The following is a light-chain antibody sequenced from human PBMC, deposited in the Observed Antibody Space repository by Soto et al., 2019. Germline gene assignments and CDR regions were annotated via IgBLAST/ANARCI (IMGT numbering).Light chain of an antibody. V-gene: IGKV1-9*01. CDR3: QQYNSLWT. CDR2: AAS. Sequence: IQLTQSPSSLSASVGDIVTITFRASQGISSYLAWYQQKPGKAPKLLIYAASTLQSGVPSRFSGSGSGTEFTLTISSLQPDDFATYYCQQYNSLWTFGQGTKVDIK. CDR1: QGISSY. J-gene: IGKJ1*01.